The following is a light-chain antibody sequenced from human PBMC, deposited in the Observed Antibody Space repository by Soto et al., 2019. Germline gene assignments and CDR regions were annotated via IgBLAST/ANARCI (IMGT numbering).Light chain of an antibody. CDR3: QQYYTIPLT. V-gene: IGKV4-1*01. J-gene: IGKJ4*01. CDR1: QSVLYSSNRQNY. Sequence: DIVMTQSPDSLAVSLGERATIYCKSSQSVLYSSNRQNYLAWYQQKPGQPPQLLIYWASTRESGVPDRFSGSGSGTDFTLTISSLQAEDVAIYYCQQYYTIPLTFGGGTKVDIK. CDR2: WAS.